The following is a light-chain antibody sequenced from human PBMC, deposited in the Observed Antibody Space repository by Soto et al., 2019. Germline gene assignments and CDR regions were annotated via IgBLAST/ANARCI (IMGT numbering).Light chain of an antibody. CDR3: SSYTSSSTLV. CDR1: SSDVGGYNY. V-gene: IGLV2-14*01. J-gene: IGLJ3*02. Sequence: QSALTQPASVSGSPGQSITMSCTGTSSDVGGYNYVSWYQQHPGKAPKLIIYGVINRPSGVSDRFSGSKSGNTASLTISGLQAEDEADYYCSSYTSSSTLVFGGGTKLTVL. CDR2: GVI.